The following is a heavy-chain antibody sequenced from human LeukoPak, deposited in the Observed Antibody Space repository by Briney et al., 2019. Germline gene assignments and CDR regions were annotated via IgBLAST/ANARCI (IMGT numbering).Heavy chain of an antibody. J-gene: IGHJ4*02. CDR1: GGSISSYY. Sequence: SETLSLTCTVSGGSISSYYWSWIRQPPGKGLEWIGYIYYSGSTNYNPSLKSRVTISVDTSKNQFSLNLSSVTAADTAVYYCARAYDFWSGSDYWGQGTLVTVSS. CDR2: IYYSGST. V-gene: IGHV4-59*01. D-gene: IGHD3-3*01. CDR3: ARAYDFWSGSDY.